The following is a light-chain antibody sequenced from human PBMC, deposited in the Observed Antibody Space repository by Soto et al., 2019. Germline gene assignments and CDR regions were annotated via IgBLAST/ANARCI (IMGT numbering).Light chain of an antibody. CDR1: TSNLGAGYD. CDR2: DNN. J-gene: IGLJ3*02. V-gene: IGLV1-40*01. Sequence: VMTQPPSVSGAPGQRVTISCTGSTSNLGAGYDVHWYQQLPGTVPKLLIYDNNNRPSGVPDRFSGSKSGTSASLAITGLHAEDEADYYCQSFGGSLSGWVFGGGTKVTVL. CDR3: QSFGGSLSGWV.